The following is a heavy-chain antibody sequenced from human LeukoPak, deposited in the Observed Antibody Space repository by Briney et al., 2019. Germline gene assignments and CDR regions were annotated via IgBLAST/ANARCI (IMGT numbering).Heavy chain of an antibody. CDR2: IWYDGSNK. V-gene: IGHV3-33*01. Sequence: GGSLRLSCAASGFTFSSYGMHWVRQAPGKGLEWVAVIWYDGSNKYYADSVKGRFTTSRDNSKNTLYLQMNSLRAEDTAVYYCAREYYDSSGYYSYDAFDIWGQGTMVTVSS. J-gene: IGHJ3*02. D-gene: IGHD3-22*01. CDR3: AREYYDSSGYYSYDAFDI. CDR1: GFTFSSYG.